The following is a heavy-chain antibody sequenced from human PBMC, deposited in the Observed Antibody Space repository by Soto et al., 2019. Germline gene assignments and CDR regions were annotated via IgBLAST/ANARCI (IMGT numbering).Heavy chain of an antibody. CDR2: ISVTPGIT. CDR1: GFTMSTYS. V-gene: IGHV3-23*01. Sequence: EMQLLESGGGLVQPGGSLRLSCAASGFTMSTYSATWVRQAPGKGLEWVSGISVTPGITFYADAVKGRFTISRDSSKNAVYLQMNSLRVEDTAMYFCSKWSGYGDLWGQGTLVAVSS. D-gene: IGHD5-12*01. J-gene: IGHJ4*02. CDR3: SKWSGYGDL.